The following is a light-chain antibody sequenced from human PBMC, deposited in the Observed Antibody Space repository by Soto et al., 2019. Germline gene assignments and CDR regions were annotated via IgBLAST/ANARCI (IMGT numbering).Light chain of an antibody. CDR2: RDN. CDR3: AAWDDTVRSYV. CDR1: ISNIGTNY. V-gene: IGLV1-47*01. J-gene: IGLJ1*01. Sequence: QSVLTQPPSVSGTPGQRVTISCSGGISNIGTNYVHWFQQLPGTAPKALSNRDNQRPSGVPDRFSGSKSATYASLAISGLRSDDEAEYYCAAWDDTVRSYVFGTGTKLTVL.